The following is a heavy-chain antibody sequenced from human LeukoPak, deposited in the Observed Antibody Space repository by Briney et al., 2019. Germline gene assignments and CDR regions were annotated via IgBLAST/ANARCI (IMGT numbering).Heavy chain of an antibody. V-gene: IGHV1-2*02. CDR3: ARGPLLLYLRAPDY. Sequence: VASVKVSCKASGYTFTGYYMHWVRQAPGQGLEWMGWINPNSGGTNYAQKFQGRVTMTRDTSISTAYMELSRLTSDDTAVYYCARGPLLLYLRAPDYWGQGTLVTVSS. CDR2: INPNSGGT. D-gene: IGHD1-26*01. J-gene: IGHJ4*02. CDR1: GYTFTGYY.